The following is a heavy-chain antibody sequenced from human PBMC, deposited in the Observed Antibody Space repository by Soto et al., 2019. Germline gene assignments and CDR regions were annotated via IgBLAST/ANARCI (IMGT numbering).Heavy chain of an antibody. CDR3: AKRRMNSSGWCFDY. Sequence: EVQLLESGGGLVQPGGSLRLSCAASGFTFSSYAMSWVRQALGKGLEWVSTISGSGGSTYYADSVKGRFTISRDNSKNTLYLQMNSLRAEDTAVYYCAKRRMNSSGWCFDYWGQGTLVTVSS. CDR1: GFTFSSYA. CDR2: ISGSGGST. J-gene: IGHJ4*02. V-gene: IGHV3-23*01. D-gene: IGHD6-19*01.